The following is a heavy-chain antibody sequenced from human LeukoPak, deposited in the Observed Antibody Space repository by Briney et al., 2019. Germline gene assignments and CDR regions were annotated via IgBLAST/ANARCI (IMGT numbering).Heavy chain of an antibody. D-gene: IGHD3-22*01. CDR1: GYTFTGYY. J-gene: IGHJ1*01. V-gene: IGHV1-2*02. CDR3: ARGYYDSSGFEYFQD. Sequence: ASVKVSCKASGYTFTGYYMHWVRQAPGQGLEWMGWINPNSGGTNYAQKFQGRVTMTRDTSISTAYMELSRLTSDDTAVYYCARGYYDSSGFEYFQDWSQGTLVTVSS. CDR2: INPNSGGT.